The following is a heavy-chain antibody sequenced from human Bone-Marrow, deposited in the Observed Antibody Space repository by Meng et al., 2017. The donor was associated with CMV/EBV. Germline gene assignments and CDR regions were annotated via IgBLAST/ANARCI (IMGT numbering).Heavy chain of an antibody. V-gene: IGHV4-30-4*08. CDR2: IYYSGST. J-gene: IGHJ5*02. D-gene: IGHD6-6*01. CDR1: GGSISSGDYY. Sequence: SGGSISSGDYYWSWISQPPGKGLEWIGYIYYSGSTYYNPSLKSRVTISVDTSKNQFSLKLSSVTAADTAVYYCASYSSSYQYNWFDPWGQGTLVTVSS. CDR3: ASYSSSYQYNWFDP.